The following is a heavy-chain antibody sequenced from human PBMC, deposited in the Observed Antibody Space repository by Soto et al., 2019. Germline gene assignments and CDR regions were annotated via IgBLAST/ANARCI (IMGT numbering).Heavy chain of an antibody. CDR3: AGQRDGDYVIYYYYGMDV. Sequence: TSETLSLTCTVSGGSISSGDYYWSWIRQPPGKGLEWIGYIYYSGSTYYNPSLKSRVTISVDTSKNQFSLKLSSVTAADTAVYYCAGQRDGDYVIYYYYGMDVWGQGTTVTVSS. D-gene: IGHD4-17*01. V-gene: IGHV4-30-4*01. J-gene: IGHJ6*02. CDR2: IYYSGST. CDR1: GGSISSGDYY.